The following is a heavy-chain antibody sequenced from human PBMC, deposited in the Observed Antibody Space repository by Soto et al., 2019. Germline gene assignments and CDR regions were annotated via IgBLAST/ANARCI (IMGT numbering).Heavy chain of an antibody. D-gene: IGHD3-16*01. V-gene: IGHV4-30-4*01. CDR1: GDSISSGDYY. Sequence: SETLSLTCTVSGDSISSGDYYWSWIRQPPGKGLEWIGYIYYSGSTYYNPSLKSRVTISVDTSKNQFSLKLSSVTAADTAVYYCARVQGFLGGMDVWGQGTTVTVSS. CDR2: IYYSGST. CDR3: ARVQGFLGGMDV. J-gene: IGHJ6*02.